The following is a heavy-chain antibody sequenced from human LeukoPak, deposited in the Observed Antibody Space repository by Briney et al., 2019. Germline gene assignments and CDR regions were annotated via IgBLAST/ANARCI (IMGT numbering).Heavy chain of an antibody. CDR2: ISGSGGST. CDR3: AKDYDYVWGSPADY. Sequence: GGSLRLSCAASGFTFSSYGMSWVRQAPGKGLEWVSAISGSGGSTYYADSVKGRFTISRDSSKNTLYLQMNSLRAEDTAVYYCAKDYDYVWGSPADYWGQGTLVTVSS. D-gene: IGHD3-16*01. V-gene: IGHV3-23*01. J-gene: IGHJ4*02. CDR1: GFTFSSYG.